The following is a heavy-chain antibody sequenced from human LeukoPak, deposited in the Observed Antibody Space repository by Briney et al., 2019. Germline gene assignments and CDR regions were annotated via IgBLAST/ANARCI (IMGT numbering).Heavy chain of an antibody. Sequence: GASLKISYKGSTYTFSYYCIGWVRQMPGKGLEWMGIIHPSDSASRYSPSFQGQVTISVDKSINTAYLQWSSLKASDTAMYYCATQVGGTLYSDFWGQGTLVTVSS. V-gene: IGHV5-51*01. CDR3: ATQVGGTLYSDF. CDR2: IHPSDSAS. D-gene: IGHD1-26*01. J-gene: IGHJ4*02. CDR1: TYTFSYYC.